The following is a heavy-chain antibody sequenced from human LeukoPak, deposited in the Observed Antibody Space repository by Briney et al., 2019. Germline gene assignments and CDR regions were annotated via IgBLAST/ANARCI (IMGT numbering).Heavy chain of an antibody. Sequence: SGTLSLTCTVSGGSISSSSYYWGWIRQPPGKGLEWIGSIYYSGSTYYNPSLKSRVTISVDTSKNQFSLKLSSVTAADTAVYYCARRGDSSSWTNWGQGTLVTVSS. CDR1: GGSISSSSYY. J-gene: IGHJ4*02. CDR3: ARRGDSSSWTN. D-gene: IGHD6-13*01. CDR2: IYYSGST. V-gene: IGHV4-39*01.